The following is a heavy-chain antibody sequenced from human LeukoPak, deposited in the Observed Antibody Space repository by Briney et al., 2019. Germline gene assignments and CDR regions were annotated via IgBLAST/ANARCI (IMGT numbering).Heavy chain of an antibody. V-gene: IGHV3-23*01. Sequence: GGSLRLSCATSGFTFNNNAMSWVRQAPGKGLEWVSAINGGGDATEYADSVKGRFTISRDNAKNSLYLQMNSLRPEDTAVYYCARDRAMDDYWGQGTQVTVSS. CDR3: ARDRAMDDY. CDR2: INGGGDAT. CDR1: GFTFNNNA. D-gene: IGHD5-18*01. J-gene: IGHJ4*02.